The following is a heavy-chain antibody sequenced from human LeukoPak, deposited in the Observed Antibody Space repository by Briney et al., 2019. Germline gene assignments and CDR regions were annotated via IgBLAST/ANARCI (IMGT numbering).Heavy chain of an antibody. V-gene: IGHV4-38-2*02. D-gene: IGHD1-26*01. CDR1: GYSISSGYY. CDR3: ARLPGEGGSYAVFDY. CDR2: IYHSGST. J-gene: IGHJ4*02. Sequence: SETLSLTCTVSGYSISSGYYWGWIRQPAGKGLEWIGSIYHSGSTYYNPSLKSRVTISVDTSKNQFSLKLSSVTAADTAVYYCARLPGEGGSYAVFDYWGQGTLVTVSS.